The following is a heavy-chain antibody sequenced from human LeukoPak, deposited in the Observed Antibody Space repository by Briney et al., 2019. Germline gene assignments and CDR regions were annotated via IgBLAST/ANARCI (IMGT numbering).Heavy chain of an antibody. V-gene: IGHV4-61*02. CDR3: ARGPRGSFDY. J-gene: IGHJ4*02. CDR1: GGSTSSRGYY. Sequence: SQTLSLTCTVPGGSTSSRGYYWNWIRQPAGKGLEWIGRIYSSGSTNYNPSLKSRVTISIDTSKSQFSLNLSSVTAADTAVYYCARGPRGSFDYWGQGTLVAVSS. CDR2: IYSSGST. D-gene: IGHD3-10*01.